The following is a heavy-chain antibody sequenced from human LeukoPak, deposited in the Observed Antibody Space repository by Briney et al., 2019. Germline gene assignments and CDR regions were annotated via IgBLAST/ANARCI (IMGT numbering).Heavy chain of an antibody. V-gene: IGHV1-2*04. CDR3: ARASLAVPHLFDY. Sequence: ASVKVSCTASGYTFTGYYMHWVRQAPGQGLEWMGWINPNSGGTNYAQKFQGWVTMTRDTSISTAYMELSRLRSDDTAVYYCARASLAVPHLFDYWGQGTLVTVSS. D-gene: IGHD6-19*01. CDR2: INPNSGGT. J-gene: IGHJ4*02. CDR1: GYTFTGYY.